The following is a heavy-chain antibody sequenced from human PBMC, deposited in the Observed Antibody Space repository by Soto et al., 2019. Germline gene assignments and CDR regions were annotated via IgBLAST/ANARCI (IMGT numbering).Heavy chain of an antibody. D-gene: IGHD3-22*01. CDR1: GASISGGDYY. J-gene: IGHJ4*02. V-gene: IGHV4-30-4*01. CDR2: IYYTGNT. Sequence: QVQLQESGPGLVKPSQTLSLTCTVSGASISGGDYYWTWIRQPPGKGLEWIGSIYYTGNTYSNPSLESRLSLSVDPSNNQFALTLTSVTAPDTAIYYCARATYDSSTYYLDYWGQGTLVTVSS. CDR3: ARATYDSSTYYLDY.